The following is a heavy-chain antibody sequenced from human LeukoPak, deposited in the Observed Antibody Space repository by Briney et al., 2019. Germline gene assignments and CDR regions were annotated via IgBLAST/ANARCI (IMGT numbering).Heavy chain of an antibody. CDR1: GFTYSSYA. Sequence: PGGSLRLSCAASGFTYSSYAMSWVRQPPGKGLEWVSAISGSGGSTYYADSVKGRFTISRDNSKNTLYLQMNSLRAEDTAVYYCAKVPHYDYVWGSYRPYLDYWGQGTLVTVSS. CDR2: ISGSGGST. J-gene: IGHJ4*02. V-gene: IGHV3-23*01. D-gene: IGHD3-16*02. CDR3: AKVPHYDYVWGSYRPYLDY.